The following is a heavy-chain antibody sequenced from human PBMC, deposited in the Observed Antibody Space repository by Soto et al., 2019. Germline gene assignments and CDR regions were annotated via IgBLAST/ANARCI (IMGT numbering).Heavy chain of an antibody. CDR1: GGSVSSHLYY. J-gene: IGHJ5*02. CDR2: VYCNGST. V-gene: IGHV4-61*01. Sequence: QVQLQESGPGLVKPSDTLSLTCSVSGGSVSSHLYYWGWIRQPPGNGLEWIANVYCNGSTNYNPSLKSRDTMSLDTSKNQCSLKLSSVTAADTAVYYCARVDYGDYPWFDPWGQGTPVTVSS. D-gene: IGHD4-17*01. CDR3: ARVDYGDYPWFDP.